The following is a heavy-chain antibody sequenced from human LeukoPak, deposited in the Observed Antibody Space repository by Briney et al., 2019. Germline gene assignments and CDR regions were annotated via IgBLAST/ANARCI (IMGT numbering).Heavy chain of an antibody. J-gene: IGHJ4*02. Sequence: GASVKVSCKASGYTFSGYYMHWVRQAPGQGLEWMGRISPNSGGTNYAQKFQGRVTMTRDTSLSTAYMELGGLKSDDTAIYYCARALPILDYWGQGTLVTVSS. CDR3: ARALPILDY. CDR1: GYTFSGYY. V-gene: IGHV1-2*06. CDR2: ISPNSGGT. D-gene: IGHD2-21*01.